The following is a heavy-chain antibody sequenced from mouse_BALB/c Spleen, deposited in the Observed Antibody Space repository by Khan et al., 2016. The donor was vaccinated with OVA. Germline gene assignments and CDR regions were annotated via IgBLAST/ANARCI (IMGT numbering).Heavy chain of an antibody. J-gene: IGHJ1*01. CDR1: GFSLSRYS. V-gene: IGHV2-6-4*01. Sequence: VKLEESGPGLVAPSQSLSITCTVSGFSLSRYSVHWVRQPPGKGLEWLGIIWGGGSTDYNSALKSRLSISKDNSKSQVFLKMNSLQTDDTAMYYCARNRDGGSYWYFDVWGAGTTVTVSS. D-gene: IGHD3-2*02. CDR3: ARNRDGGSYWYFDV. CDR2: IWGGGST.